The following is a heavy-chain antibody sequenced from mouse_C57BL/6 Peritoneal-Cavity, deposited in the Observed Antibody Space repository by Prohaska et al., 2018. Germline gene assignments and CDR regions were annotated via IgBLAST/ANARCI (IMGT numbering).Heavy chain of an antibody. Sequence: EVQLLETGGGLVQPGGSRGLSCEGSGFTFSGFWMSWVRQTPGKTLEWIGDINSDGIAINYAPSIKDRFTIFRDNDKSTLYLQMSNVRSEDTATYFCMRYGNYWYFDAWGTGTTVTVSS. CDR1: GFTFSGFW. V-gene: IGHV11-2*01. D-gene: IGHD2-1*01. J-gene: IGHJ1*03. CDR3: MRYGNYWYFDA. CDR2: INSDGIAI.